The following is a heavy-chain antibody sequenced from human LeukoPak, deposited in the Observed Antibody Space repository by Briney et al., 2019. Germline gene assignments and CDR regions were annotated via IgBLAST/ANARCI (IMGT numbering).Heavy chain of an antibody. D-gene: IGHD2-8*01. CDR2: INAGNGNT. CDR1: GGTFSSYA. V-gene: IGHV1-3*01. CDR3: ARGQWFYYYGMDV. J-gene: IGHJ6*02. Sequence: ASVKVSCKASGGTFSSYAISWVRQAPGQRLEWMGWINAGNGNTKYSQKFQGRVTITRDTSASTAYMELGSLRSEDTAVYYCARGQWFYYYGMDVWGQGTTVTVSS.